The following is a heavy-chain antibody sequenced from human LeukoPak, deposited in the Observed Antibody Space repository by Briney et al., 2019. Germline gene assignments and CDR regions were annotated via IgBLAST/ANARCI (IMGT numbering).Heavy chain of an antibody. J-gene: IGHJ6*03. CDR1: GGTFSSYA. V-gene: IGHV1-69*06. D-gene: IGHD6-19*01. Sequence: ASVKVSCKASGGTFSSYAISWVRQAPGQGLEWMGGIIPIFGTTNYAQKFQDRVTITADKSTSTAYMELSSLRSEDTAVYYCARRAVAYYYYYMDVWGKGTTVTVSS. CDR3: ARRAVAYYYYYMDV. CDR2: IIPIFGTT.